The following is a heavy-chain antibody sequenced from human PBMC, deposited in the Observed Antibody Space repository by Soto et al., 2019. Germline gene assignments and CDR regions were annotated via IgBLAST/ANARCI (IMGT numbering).Heavy chain of an antibody. D-gene: IGHD4-17*01. V-gene: IGHV4-31*03. CDR2: IYYSGST. J-gene: IGHJ4*02. CDR3: ASYGAPEYYFDY. Sequence: SETLSLPCPVSCGSISSGGYYWSWIRQHPGKGLEWIGYIYYSGSTYYNPSLKSRVTISVDTSKNQFSLKLSSVTAADTAVYYCASYGAPEYYFDYWGQGTLVTVSS. CDR1: CGSISSGGYY.